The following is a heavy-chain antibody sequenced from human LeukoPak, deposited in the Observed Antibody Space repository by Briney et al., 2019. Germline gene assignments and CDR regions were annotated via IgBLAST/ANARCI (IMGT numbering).Heavy chain of an antibody. Sequence: GGSLRLSCAASRFSFSLYNMNWVRQAPGKGLEWVSAISGSGGSTYYADSVKGRFTISRDNSKNTLYLQMNSLRAEDTAVYYCAKDYVGADAFDAFDIWGQGTMVTVSS. D-gene: IGHD1-26*01. CDR2: ISGSGGST. V-gene: IGHV3-23*01. J-gene: IGHJ3*02. CDR3: AKDYVGADAFDAFDI. CDR1: RFSFSLYN.